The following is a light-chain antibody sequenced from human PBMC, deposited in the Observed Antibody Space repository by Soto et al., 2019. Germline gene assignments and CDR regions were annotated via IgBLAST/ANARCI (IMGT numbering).Light chain of an antibody. J-gene: IGKJ5*01. V-gene: IGKV1-39*01. CDR1: QGISKY. CDR2: GAS. CDR3: QQTYTTPEIT. Sequence: DIQMTQSPSAKSASVGDRVTITCRASQGISKYLAWFQQKPGKAPNLLMYGASYLKSGVPTRFSGSGSGTDFTLTISSLQPEDFAIYYCQQTYTTPEITFGQGTRLEIK.